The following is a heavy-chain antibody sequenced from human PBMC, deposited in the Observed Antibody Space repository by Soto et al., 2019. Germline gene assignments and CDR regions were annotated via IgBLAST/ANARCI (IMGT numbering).Heavy chain of an antibody. V-gene: IGHV1-8*01. CDR1: GYTFTSYD. J-gene: IGHJ6*02. D-gene: IGHD2-2*01. CDR2: MNPNSGNT. Sequence: QVQLVQSGAELKKPGASVKVSCRASGYTFTSYDINWVRQATGQGLEWMGWMNPNSGNTVYAQKFQGRVTMTRNTSISTAYMDVSSLRSEDTAVYYCARERAIVVVPAADYFYYGMDVWGQGTTVTVSS. CDR3: ARERAIVVVPAADYFYYGMDV.